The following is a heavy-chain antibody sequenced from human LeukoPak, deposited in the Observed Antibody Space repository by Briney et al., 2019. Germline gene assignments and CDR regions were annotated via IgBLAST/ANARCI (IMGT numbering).Heavy chain of an antibody. V-gene: IGHV3-30*02. Sequence: PGGSLRLSCAASGFTFSSYGMHWVRQAPGKGLEWVAFIRYDGSNKYYADSVKGRFTISRDNSKNTLYLQMNSLRAEDTAVYYCAKGEQYYDILTGLWNWFDPWGQGTLVTVSS. D-gene: IGHD3-9*01. CDR2: IRYDGSNK. J-gene: IGHJ5*02. CDR1: GFTFSSYG. CDR3: AKGEQYYDILTGLWNWFDP.